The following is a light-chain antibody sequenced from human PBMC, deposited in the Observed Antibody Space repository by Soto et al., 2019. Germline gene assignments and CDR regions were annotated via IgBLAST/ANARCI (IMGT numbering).Light chain of an antibody. CDR3: QQSRNWPRT. V-gene: IGKV3D-20*02. CDR1: QSVSSSY. CDR2: GAS. Sequence: EIVWTQSPVTLSLSQGERATLSCRASQSVSSSYLAWYQQKPGQAPRLLIYGASNRATGIPARFSGSGSGTDFTLTISGLEPEDFAVYYCQQSRNWPRTFGQGTKVDI. J-gene: IGKJ1*01.